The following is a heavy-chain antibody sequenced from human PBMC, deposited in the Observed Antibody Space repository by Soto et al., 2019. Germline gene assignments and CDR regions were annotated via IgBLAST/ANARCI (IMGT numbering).Heavy chain of an antibody. CDR1: GFTFSSYG. Sequence: GCLLRSCAASGFTFSSYGMHWVRQAPGKGLEWVAVIWYDGSNKYYADSVKGRFTISRDNSKNTLYLQMNSLRAEDTAVYYCEREEYQYYDFWSGYRHFDYWGQGTLVTVSS. CDR2: IWYDGSNK. V-gene: IGHV3-33*01. J-gene: IGHJ4*02. CDR3: EREEYQYYDFWSGYRHFDY. D-gene: IGHD3-3*01.